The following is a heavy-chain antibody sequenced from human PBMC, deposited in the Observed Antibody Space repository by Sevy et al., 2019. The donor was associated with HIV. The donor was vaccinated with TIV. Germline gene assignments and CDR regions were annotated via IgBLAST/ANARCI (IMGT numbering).Heavy chain of an antibody. Sequence: GGSLRLSCAASGFTVSDYYMSWIRQAPGKGLEWVSYISSSGSTIYYAESGKGRFNISRDNAKNSLYLQMNSLRAEDTAVYYCAREGIAWGPIWNALDYWGQGTLVTVSS. D-gene: IGHD1-1*01. CDR3: AREGIAWGPIWNALDY. CDR1: GFTVSDYY. V-gene: IGHV3-11*01. J-gene: IGHJ4*02. CDR2: ISSSGSTI.